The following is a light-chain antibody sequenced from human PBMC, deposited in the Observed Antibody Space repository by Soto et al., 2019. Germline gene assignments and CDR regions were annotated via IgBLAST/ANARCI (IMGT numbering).Light chain of an antibody. CDR2: EVS. J-gene: IGLJ1*01. CDR3: TSYTRSITYV. CDR1: SSDVGGYNY. Sequence: QSVLTQPASVSGSPGQSITISCTGTSSDVGGYNYVSWYQQHPGKAPKRMIYEVSNRPSGVSNRFSGSKAGNTASLTISGLQAEDEADYYCTSYTRSITYVFGTGTKLTVL. V-gene: IGLV2-14*01.